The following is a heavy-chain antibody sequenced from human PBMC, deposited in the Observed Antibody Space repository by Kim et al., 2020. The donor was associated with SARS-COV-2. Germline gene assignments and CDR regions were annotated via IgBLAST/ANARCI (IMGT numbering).Heavy chain of an antibody. V-gene: IGHV3-9*01. D-gene: IGHD6-19*01. J-gene: IGHJ6*02. CDR3: AKDIREVAGYYYYGMDV. Sequence: VKGRFTISRDNAKYSLYLQMNSLRAEDTALYYCAKDIREVAGYYYYGMDVWGQGTTVTVSS.